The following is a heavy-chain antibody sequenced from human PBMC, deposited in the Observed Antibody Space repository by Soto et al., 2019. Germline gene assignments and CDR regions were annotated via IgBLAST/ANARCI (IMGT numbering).Heavy chain of an antibody. CDR1: GASISSYY. CDR2: ISYSGST. V-gene: IGHV4-59*01. Sequence: VQLQESGPGLVKPSETLSLTCTVSGASISSYYWSWIRQPPGKGLEWIGYISYSGSTNYNPSLKSRVTISVDTSKNQLSLKLSSVTAADTAVYYCARFYSGYAFDYWGQGTLVTVSS. D-gene: IGHD5-12*01. CDR3: ARFYSGYAFDY. J-gene: IGHJ4*02.